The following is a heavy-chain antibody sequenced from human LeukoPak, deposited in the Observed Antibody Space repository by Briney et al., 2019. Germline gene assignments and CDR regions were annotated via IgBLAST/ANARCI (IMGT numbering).Heavy chain of an antibody. CDR2: IYYSGST. Sequence: SETLSLTCTVSGGSISSYYWSWLRQPPGKGLEWIGYIYYSGSTNYNPSLKSRGTISVDTSSNQFSLQQSYGPTAAATSSYFARSPGDDSSGYYVGWGQGTLVTVSS. V-gene: IGHV4-59*01. D-gene: IGHD3-22*01. CDR1: GGSISSYY. J-gene: IGHJ4*02. CDR3: ARSPGDDSSGYYVG.